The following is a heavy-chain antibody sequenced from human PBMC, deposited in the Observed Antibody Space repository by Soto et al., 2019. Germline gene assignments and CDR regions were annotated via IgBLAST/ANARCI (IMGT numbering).Heavy chain of an antibody. J-gene: IGHJ4*02. D-gene: IGHD3-16*01. CDR3: ARRPRGDLFDY. CDR1: GFTFSSYG. V-gene: IGHV3-33*01. Sequence: QVQLAESGGGVVQPGRSLRLSCAASGFTFSSYGMHWVRQAPGKGLEWVAVIWYDGSNKYYADSVKGRFTISRDNSKNTLYLQMNSLRAEHTAVYYCARRPRGDLFDYWGQGTLVTVSS. CDR2: IWYDGSNK.